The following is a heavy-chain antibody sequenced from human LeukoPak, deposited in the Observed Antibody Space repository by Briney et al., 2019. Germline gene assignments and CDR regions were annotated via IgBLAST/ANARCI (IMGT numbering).Heavy chain of an antibody. CDR1: GFTFSSYE. J-gene: IGHJ4*02. CDR3: PRDPVPLGY. CDR2: ISSSGSTI. Sequence: GGSLRLSCAASGFTFSSYEMNWVRQAPGKGLEWVSYISSSGSTIYYADSVKGRFTISRDNAKNSLYLQMNRLRAEDTAVYYCPRDPVPLGYWGQGTLVTVSS. D-gene: IGHD3-16*01. V-gene: IGHV3-48*03.